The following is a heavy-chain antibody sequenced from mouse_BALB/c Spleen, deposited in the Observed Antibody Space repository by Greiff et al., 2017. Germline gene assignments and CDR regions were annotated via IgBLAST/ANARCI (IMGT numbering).Heavy chain of an antibody. D-gene: IGHD4-1*01. CDR1: GYTFTSYW. CDR3: ATSNYDAMDY. V-gene: IGHV1S41*01. CDR2: IAPGSGST. Sequence: DLVKPGASVKLSCTASGYTFTSYWINWIKQRPGQGLEWIGRIAPGSGSTYYNEMFKGKATLTVDTSSSTAYIQLSSLSSEDSAVYFCATSNYDAMDYWGQGTSVTVSS. J-gene: IGHJ4*01.